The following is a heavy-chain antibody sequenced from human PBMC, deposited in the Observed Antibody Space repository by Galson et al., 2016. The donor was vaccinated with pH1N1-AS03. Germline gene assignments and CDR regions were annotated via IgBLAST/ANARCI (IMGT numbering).Heavy chain of an antibody. V-gene: IGHV3-7*01. D-gene: IGHD2-8*01. CDR3: FEINNG. CDR2: IKQDGSEK. Sequence: SLRLSCAASGFTFNRSWMNWVRQAPGKGLEWVANIKQDGSEKYYVASVKGRFTISRDNAKNSLYLQMNSLRAEDTAVYYCFEINNGGGQGTLVTVSS. CDR1: GFTFNRSW. J-gene: IGHJ4*02.